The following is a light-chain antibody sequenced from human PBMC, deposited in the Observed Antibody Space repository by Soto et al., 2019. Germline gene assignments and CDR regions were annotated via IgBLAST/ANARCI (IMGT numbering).Light chain of an antibody. V-gene: IGKV1-12*01. CDR2: AAS. J-gene: IGKJ2*01. Sequence: DIQMTQSPPSVSASVGDSVTVTCRASQGISGNLAWYQQTAGKAPKLLIYAASTVQTGVPSRFSGSGSGTEFTLTISSLQPEDFATYYCQQGDTFPLTIGQGTRVDIK. CDR1: QGISGN. CDR3: QQGDTFPLT.